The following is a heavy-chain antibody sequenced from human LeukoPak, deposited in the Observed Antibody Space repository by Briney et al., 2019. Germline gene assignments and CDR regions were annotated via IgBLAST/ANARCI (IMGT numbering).Heavy chain of an antibody. Sequence: SVKVSCKASGGTFSSYAISWVRQAPGQGLEWMGRIIPIRGIANYAQKFQGRVTITADKTTSTAYMELSSLRAEDTAVYYCARDRDTELWFNWGQGTLVTVSS. V-gene: IGHV1-69*04. D-gene: IGHD5-18*01. J-gene: IGHJ4*02. CDR3: ARDRDTELWFN. CDR1: GGTFSSYA. CDR2: IIPIRGIA.